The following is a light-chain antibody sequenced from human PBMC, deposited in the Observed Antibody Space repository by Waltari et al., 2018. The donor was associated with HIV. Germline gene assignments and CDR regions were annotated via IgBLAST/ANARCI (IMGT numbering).Light chain of an antibody. V-gene: IGLV3-25*03. CDR3: QSADNTGTSVV. Sequence: SYKLPQPPSVSVSAGQKARFPCSADALAKTHTDWYHQTPTKAPQAMIYKDTQRPSGVPERFSGSSSGTIVTLTISGVQAEDEAVYYCQSADNTGTSVVFGGGTKLTV. CDR1: ALAKTH. J-gene: IGLJ2*01. CDR2: KDT.